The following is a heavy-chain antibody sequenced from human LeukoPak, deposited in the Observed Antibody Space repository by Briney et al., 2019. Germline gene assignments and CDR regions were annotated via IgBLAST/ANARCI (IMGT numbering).Heavy chain of an antibody. CDR1: GFIFSSYA. CDR2: ISGSGGST. V-gene: IGHV3-23*01. Sequence: GGSLRLSCAASGFIFSSYAMSWVRQAPGKGLEWVSAISGSGGSTYYADSVKGRFTISRDNSKNTLYLQMNSLRAEDTAVYYCAKRWHSSSYYDYWGQGTLVTVSS. D-gene: IGHD6-6*01. CDR3: AKRWHSSSYYDY. J-gene: IGHJ4*02.